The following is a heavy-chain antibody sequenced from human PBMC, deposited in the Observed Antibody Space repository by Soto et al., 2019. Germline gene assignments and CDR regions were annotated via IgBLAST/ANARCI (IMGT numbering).Heavy chain of an antibody. J-gene: IGHJ4*02. D-gene: IGHD1-26*01. CDR3: ARWGGSYNVDY. Sequence: QLQLQESGPGLVKPSETLSLTCTLSGGSISSGTYYWGWIRHPPGKGLEWIANFYYTGSTYYNPSLKSRVTISVDTSKNQFSLNLRSVTAADTAVYYCARWGGSYNVDYWGQGTLVTVSS. V-gene: IGHV4-39*01. CDR1: GGSISSGTYY. CDR2: FYYTGST.